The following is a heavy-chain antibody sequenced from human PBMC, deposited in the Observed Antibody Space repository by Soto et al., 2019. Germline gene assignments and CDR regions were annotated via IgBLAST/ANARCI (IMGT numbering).Heavy chain of an antibody. CDR3: ARXXHRWLXLWYFDL. J-gene: IGHJ2*01. CDR2: IIPIFGTV. Sequence: QVQLVQSGAEVKKPGSSVKVSCKASGGTFSNYPVSWVRQAPGQGLEWMGGIIPIFGTVNYAQKFQGRLTITADESPSXAYMEXSSLXSEDTAVYXXARXXHRWLXLWYFDLWGRGTLVTVSS. V-gene: IGHV1-69*12. CDR1: GGTFSNYP. D-gene: IGHD5-12*01.